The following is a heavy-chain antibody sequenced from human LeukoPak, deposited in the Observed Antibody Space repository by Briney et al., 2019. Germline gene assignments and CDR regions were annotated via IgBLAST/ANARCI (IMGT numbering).Heavy chain of an antibody. V-gene: IGHV3-48*02. CDR3: ARESSIDY. CDR2: ITRSSSAI. Sequence: GGSLRLSCAASGFTFSTYSMNWVRQAPGKGLEWVSYITRSSSAIYYADSVKGRLTISRDNAKNSLYLQMNNLRDEDTAVYYCARESSIDYWGQGTLVTVSS. J-gene: IGHJ4*02. CDR1: GFTFSTYS.